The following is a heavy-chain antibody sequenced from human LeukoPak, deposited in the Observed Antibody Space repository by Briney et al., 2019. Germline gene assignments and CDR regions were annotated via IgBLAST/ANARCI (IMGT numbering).Heavy chain of an antibody. CDR2: ISSRSSTI. Sequence: GGALRLSCGASGFPFSSYSMKWGRQAPGKGLGWVSYISSRSSTIYDADSVKGRYTISRDNAKNSLYLQINSLRAEDTAVYYCARDVAMIGSTDAFDIWGQGTMVTVSS. V-gene: IGHV3-48*04. CDR3: ARDVAMIGSTDAFDI. J-gene: IGHJ3*02. D-gene: IGHD3-22*01. CDR1: GFPFSSYS.